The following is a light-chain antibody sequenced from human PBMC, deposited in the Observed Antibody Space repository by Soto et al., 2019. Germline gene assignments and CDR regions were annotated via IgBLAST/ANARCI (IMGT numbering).Light chain of an antibody. CDR3: QQYDNSPYT. Sequence: ETVLTQSPGTLSLSPGERVTLSCRTSQHLSSSYLAWYQQKPGQAPRLLVYAASSRASDIPARFSGSGSGTHFTLTISRLEPEDFAVYYCQQYDNSPYTFGQGTKLEIK. CDR2: AAS. CDR1: QHLSSSY. V-gene: IGKV3-20*01. J-gene: IGKJ2*01.